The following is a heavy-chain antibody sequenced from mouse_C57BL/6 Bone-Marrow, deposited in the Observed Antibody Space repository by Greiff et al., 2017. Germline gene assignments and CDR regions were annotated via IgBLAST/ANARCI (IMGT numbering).Heavy chain of an antibody. CDR1: GYTFTSYW. Sequence: QAQLQQPGAELVKPGASVKMSCKASGYTFTSYWITWVKQRPGQGLEWIGDIYPGSGSTNYNEKFKSKATLTVDTSSSTAYMQLSSLTSEDSAVYYCARFSGSSPLYAMDYWGQGTSVTVSS. CDR3: ARFSGSSPLYAMDY. CDR2: IYPGSGST. V-gene: IGHV1-55*01. D-gene: IGHD1-1*01. J-gene: IGHJ4*01.